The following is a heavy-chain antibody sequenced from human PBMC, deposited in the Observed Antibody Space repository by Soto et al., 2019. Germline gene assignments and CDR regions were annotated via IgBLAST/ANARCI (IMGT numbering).Heavy chain of an antibody. CDR3: ARADLGYYFDY. V-gene: IGHV3-74*01. D-gene: IGHD7-27*01. Sequence: GGSLRLSCAASGFTFSSYWMHWVRQAPGKGLVWVSRINSDGSSTSYADSVKGRFTISRDNAKNSLYLQMNSLRAEDTAVYYCARADLGYYFDYWGQGTLVTVSS. CDR1: GFTFSSYW. CDR2: INSDGSST. J-gene: IGHJ4*02.